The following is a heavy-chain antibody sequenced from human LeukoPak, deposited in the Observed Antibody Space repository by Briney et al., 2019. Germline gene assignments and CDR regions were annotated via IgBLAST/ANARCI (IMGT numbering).Heavy chain of an antibody. J-gene: IGHJ3*02. D-gene: IGHD3-22*01. CDR2: IDYSGST. CDR3: ARGSYYDSSGYFPDAFDI. CDR1: GGSFSGYY. Sequence: SETLSLTCTVSGGSFSGYYWSWIRQPPGKGLEWIGYIDYSGSTNYNPSLKSRVTISVDTSKNQFSLKLSSVTAADTAVYYCARGSYYDSSGYFPDAFDIWGQGTMVTVSS. V-gene: IGHV4-59*01.